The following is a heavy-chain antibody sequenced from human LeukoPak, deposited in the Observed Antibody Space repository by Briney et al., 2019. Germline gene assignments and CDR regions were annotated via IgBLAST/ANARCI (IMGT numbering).Heavy chain of an antibody. Sequence: GGSLRLSCAASGFTFSRYWMRWVRQAPGKGLVWVSRMNSDGSSTNYADSVKGRFTISRNNAKNTLYLQMNTLRAEDTAVYYCARAVPGTDAFDVWGQGTMVTVSS. J-gene: IGHJ3*01. V-gene: IGHV3-74*01. CDR1: GFTFSRYW. CDR2: MNSDGSST. D-gene: IGHD6-19*01. CDR3: ARAVPGTDAFDV.